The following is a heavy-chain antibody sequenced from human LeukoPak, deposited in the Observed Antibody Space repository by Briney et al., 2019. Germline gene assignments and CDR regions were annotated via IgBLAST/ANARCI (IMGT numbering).Heavy chain of an antibody. CDR3: VLDARLGESLR. D-gene: IGHD3-16*01. CDR1: GFPFCSYA. Sequence: TGGSLRLSCTGSGFPFCSYAMSWVRPAPGKGLEWVSYISASGSDTYYADSVKGPLTTSRDNSKNTLYLEMNSLRVEDTAVYYCVLDARLGESLRWGQGTLVTVSS. CDR2: ISASGSDT. V-gene: IGHV3-23*01. J-gene: IGHJ4*02.